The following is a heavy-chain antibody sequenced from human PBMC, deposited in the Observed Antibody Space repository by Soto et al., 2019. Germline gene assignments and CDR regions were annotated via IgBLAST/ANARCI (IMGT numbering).Heavy chain of an antibody. V-gene: IGHV3-30-3*01. CDR1: GFTFSSYA. CDR3: ARDRKIQLWPNYYYYGMDV. Sequence: GGSLRLSCAASGFTFSSYAMHWVRQAPGKGLEWVAVISYDGSNKYYADSVKGRFTISRDNSKNTLYLQMNSLRAEDTAVYYCARDRKIQLWPNYYYYGMDVWGQGTTVTVSS. D-gene: IGHD5-18*01. J-gene: IGHJ6*02. CDR2: ISYDGSNK.